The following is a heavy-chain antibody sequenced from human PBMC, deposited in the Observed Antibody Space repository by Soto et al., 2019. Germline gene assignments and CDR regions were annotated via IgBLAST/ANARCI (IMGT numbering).Heavy chain of an antibody. D-gene: IGHD4-17*01. CDR3: ARDSADYGDANAFDI. CDR2: IYYSGST. CDR1: GGSISSGGYY. Sequence: QVQLQESGPGLVKPSQTLSLTCTVSGGSISSGGYYWSWIRQHPGKGLEWIGYIYYSGSTYYNPSLKSRVTISVDTSKNQFSLKLSSVTAADTAVYYCARDSADYGDANAFDIWGQGTMVTVSS. V-gene: IGHV4-31*03. J-gene: IGHJ3*02.